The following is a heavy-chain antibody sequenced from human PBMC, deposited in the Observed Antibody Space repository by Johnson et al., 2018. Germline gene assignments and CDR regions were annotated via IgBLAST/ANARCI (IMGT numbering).Heavy chain of an antibody. CDR2: LSTGGTTI. CDR1: GFTFSDYY. CDR3: ARVRYSYGYRYYYYYMDV. D-gene: IGHD5-18*01. V-gene: IGHV3-11*04. J-gene: IGHJ6*03. Sequence: QVQLVQSGGGLVQPGGSLRLSCAASGFTFSDYYMTWIRQAPGKGLEWVSYLSTGGTTIYYADSVKGRFIISRDNAKNSLYLQMHSLRAEDTAVYYCARVRYSYGYRYYYYYMDVWGKGTTVTVSS.